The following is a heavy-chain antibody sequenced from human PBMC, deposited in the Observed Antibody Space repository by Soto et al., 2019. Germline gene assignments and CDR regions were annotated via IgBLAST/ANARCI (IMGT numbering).Heavy chain of an antibody. D-gene: IGHD3-22*01. J-gene: IGHJ3*01. CDR2: IRYDGSQQ. Sequence: QEQLVESGGGVVESGRSLRLSCVASGFTFSTYGMHWVRQTPVKGLECVAAIRYDGSQQYYTDSVRGRFTISRDNSRNTMYLQINRLRAEDTAVYDCARCTWLDDSGGNHYDALDVWGQGTMVTFSS. CDR3: ARCTWLDDSGGNHYDALDV. V-gene: IGHV3-33*01. CDR1: GFTFSTYG.